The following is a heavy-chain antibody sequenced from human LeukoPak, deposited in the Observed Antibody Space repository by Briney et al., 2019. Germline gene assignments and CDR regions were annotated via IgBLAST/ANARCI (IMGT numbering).Heavy chain of an antibody. CDR1: GFPFSSYA. CDR3: AKDLGRITMIVVVINGPSFDY. Sequence: PGGSLRLSCSASGFPFSSYAMHWVRQAPGKGLEYVSAISDSGGSTYYADSVKGRFTISGDNSKNTLYLQMSSLRAEDTAVYYCAKDLGRITMIVVVINGPSFDYWGQGTLVTVSS. CDR2: ISDSGGST. J-gene: IGHJ4*02. D-gene: IGHD3-22*01. V-gene: IGHV3-64D*09.